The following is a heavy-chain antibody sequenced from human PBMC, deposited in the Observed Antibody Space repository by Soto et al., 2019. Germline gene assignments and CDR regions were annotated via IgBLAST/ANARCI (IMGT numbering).Heavy chain of an antibody. Sequence: GGSLRLSCAASGFTFSSYSMNWVRQAPGKGLEWVSSISSSSSYIYYADSVKGRFTISRDNAKNSLYLQMNSLRAEDTAVYYCARVVSGYDSEYYFDYWGQGTLVTVSS. V-gene: IGHV3-21*01. D-gene: IGHD5-12*01. CDR3: ARVVSGYDSEYYFDY. J-gene: IGHJ4*02. CDR1: GFTFSSYS. CDR2: ISSSSSYI.